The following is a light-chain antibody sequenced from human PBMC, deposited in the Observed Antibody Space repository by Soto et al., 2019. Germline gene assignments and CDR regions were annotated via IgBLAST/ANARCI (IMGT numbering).Light chain of an antibody. Sequence: QSVLTQPPSVSGAPGQRVTISCTGSSSNIGAGFDVHWYQQLPGTAPRLLIYADYNRPSGVPDRFSGSKSGTSASLAITGLQAEDEAHYYCAAWDDSLSGPLFGGGTKVTVL. CDR2: ADY. CDR3: AAWDDSLSGPL. V-gene: IGLV1-40*01. J-gene: IGLJ2*01. CDR1: SSNIGAGFD.